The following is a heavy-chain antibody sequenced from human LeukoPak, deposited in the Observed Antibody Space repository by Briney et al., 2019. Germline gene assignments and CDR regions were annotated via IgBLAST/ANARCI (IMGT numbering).Heavy chain of an antibody. CDR3: TSLGATGFYAFDY. J-gene: IGHJ4*02. Sequence: GGSLRLSCAASGFSFNNVWMSWVRQAPGKGLEWVGHIKSKPDGGTTECAAPVKGRFTISRDDSKNTLYLQMNSLRTEDTAVYYCTSLGATGFYAFDYWGQGTLVTVSS. CDR1: GFSFNNVW. V-gene: IGHV3-15*01. D-gene: IGHD2/OR15-2a*01. CDR2: IKSKPDGGTT.